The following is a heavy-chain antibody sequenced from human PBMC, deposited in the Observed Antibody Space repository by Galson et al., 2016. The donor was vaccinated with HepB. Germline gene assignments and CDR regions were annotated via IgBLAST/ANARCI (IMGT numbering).Heavy chain of an antibody. Sequence: SLRLSCAASGFTFSTYAMNWVRQAPGKGLEWVSSISGSSNYIYYADSVKDRFTISRDNAKNSLYLQMNSLRAEDTAVYYCARDPGGVRGVTDYWGQGTLVTVSS. CDR1: GFTFSTYA. V-gene: IGHV3-21*01. CDR2: ISGSSNYI. J-gene: IGHJ4*02. D-gene: IGHD3-10*01. CDR3: ARDPGGVRGVTDY.